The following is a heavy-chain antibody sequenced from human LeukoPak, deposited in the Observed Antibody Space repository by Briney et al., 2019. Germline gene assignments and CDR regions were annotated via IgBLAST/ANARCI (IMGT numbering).Heavy chain of an antibody. CDR3: ARGGGDFWSTYYTDYYMDV. CDR1: GGSISSYY. D-gene: IGHD3-3*01. Sequence: PAETLSLTCTVSGGSISSYYWTWIRQPPGKGLEWIGYIYYSGSTNYNPSLKSRVTISEVTSKSQLSLKLSSVTAADTAVYYCARGGGDFWSTYYTDYYMDVWGKGTTVTVSS. J-gene: IGHJ6*03. V-gene: IGHV4-59*01. CDR2: IYYSGST.